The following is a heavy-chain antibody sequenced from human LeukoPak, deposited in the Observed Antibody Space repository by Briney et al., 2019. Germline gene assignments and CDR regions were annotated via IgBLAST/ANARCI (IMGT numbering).Heavy chain of an antibody. CDR2: ISSSSSYI. J-gene: IGHJ3*02. D-gene: IGHD3-10*01. CDR1: GFTFSSYS. CDR3: ARDPARNYYGSGNFIGGGAFDI. Sequence: PGGSLRLSCAASGFTFSSYSMNWVRQAPGKGLEWVSSISSSSSYIYYADSVKGRFTISRDNAKNSLYLQMNSLGAEDTAVYYCARDPARNYYGSGNFIGGGAFDIWGQGTMVTVSS. V-gene: IGHV3-21*01.